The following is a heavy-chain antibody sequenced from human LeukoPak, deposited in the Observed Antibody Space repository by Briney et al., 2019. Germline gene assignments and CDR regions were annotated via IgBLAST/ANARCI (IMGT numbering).Heavy chain of an antibody. CDR1: GFSFSDYG. D-gene: IGHD4-17*01. J-gene: IGHJ4*02. CDR3: ARDPDGDYDFDY. CDR2: INSNGAVI. V-gene: IGHV3-48*01. Sequence: TGRSLRLSCAASGFSFSDYGMNWVRRAPGKGLEWLSHINSNGAVISYADSVKGRFTISRDTAKSSLYLQMNSLKIEDTAIYFCARDPDGDYDFDYWGQGTLVTVSS.